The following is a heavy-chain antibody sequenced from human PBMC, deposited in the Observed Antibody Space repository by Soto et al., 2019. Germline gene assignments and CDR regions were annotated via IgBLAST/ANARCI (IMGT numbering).Heavy chain of an antibody. CDR2: ISASGVST. CDR3: AKTVAGYYYYRLDV. Sequence: EVQLLESGGGLVQPGGSLRLSCAASGFTFSDYAMAWVRQAPGKGLEWVSSISASGVSTYFADPVRGRFTISRDNSKSTLYLQMDSLRAEDTAVYYCAKTVAGYYYYRLDVWGQGTTVTVSS. D-gene: IGHD6-19*01. CDR1: GFTFSDYA. V-gene: IGHV3-23*01. J-gene: IGHJ6*02.